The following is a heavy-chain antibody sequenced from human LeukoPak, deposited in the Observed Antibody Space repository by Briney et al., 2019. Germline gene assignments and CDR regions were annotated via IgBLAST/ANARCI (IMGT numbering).Heavy chain of an antibody. D-gene: IGHD3-9*01. Sequence: GGSLGLSCAASGFTFSSYSMNWVRQAPGKGLEWVSSISSSSSYIYYADSVKGRFTISRDNAKNSLYLQMNSLRAEDTAVYYCARESVDYDILTGYQFDYWGQGTLVTVSS. CDR2: ISSSSSYI. CDR3: ARESVDYDILTGYQFDY. CDR1: GFTFSSYS. J-gene: IGHJ4*02. V-gene: IGHV3-21*01.